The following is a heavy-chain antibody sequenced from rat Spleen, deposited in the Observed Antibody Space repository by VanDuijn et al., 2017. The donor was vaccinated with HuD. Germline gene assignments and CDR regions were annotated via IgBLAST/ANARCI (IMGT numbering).Heavy chain of an antibody. D-gene: IGHD1-1*01. CDR1: GYTFTNYN. J-gene: IGHJ2*01. CDR3: ARDGYSGPDY. Sequence: QVQLQQSGAELTKPGSSVKISCKASGYTFTNYNIIWIKQRPGQALEWIGAINPGSGGTGYNEKFKGKATLTVDKSSSTAFMQLSSLTPDDSAVYYCARDGYSGPDYWGQGVRVTVSS. CDR2: INPGSGGT. V-gene: IGHV1-60*01.